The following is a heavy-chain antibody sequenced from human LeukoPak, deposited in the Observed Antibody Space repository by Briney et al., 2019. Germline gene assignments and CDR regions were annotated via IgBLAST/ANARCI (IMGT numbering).Heavy chain of an antibody. V-gene: IGHV3-30*02. CDR2: IRYDGSNK. J-gene: IGHJ4*02. CDR3: AKDRAEYTYAHYGLDY. D-gene: IGHD5-18*01. CDR1: GFTFSSYG. Sequence: LGGSLRLSCAASGFTFSSYGMHWVRQAPGKGLEWVAFIRYDGSNKYYADSVKGRFTISRDNSKNTLYLQMNSLRAEDTAAYYCAKDRAEYTYAHYGLDYWGQGTLVTVSS.